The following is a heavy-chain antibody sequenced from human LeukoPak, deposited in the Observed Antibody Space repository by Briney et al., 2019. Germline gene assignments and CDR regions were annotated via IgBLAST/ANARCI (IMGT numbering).Heavy chain of an antibody. J-gene: IGHJ4*02. V-gene: IGHV4-39*07. CDR1: GGSIDSGSYY. CDR2: SYYSGST. Sequence: PSETLSLTCTVSGGSIDSGSYYWGWIRQPPGKGLEWIGSSYYSGSTYYNPSLKSRLTISVDTSKNQFSLKLSSVTAADTAVYYCAREINYGDYTYWGQGTLVTVSS. D-gene: IGHD4-17*01. CDR3: AREINYGDYTY.